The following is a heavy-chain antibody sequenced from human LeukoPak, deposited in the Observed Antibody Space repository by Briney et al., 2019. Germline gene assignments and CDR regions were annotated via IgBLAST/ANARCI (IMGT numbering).Heavy chain of an antibody. J-gene: IGHJ3*02. CDR1: GFTFSGYA. D-gene: IGHD4-17*01. CDR2: ITSGGGST. CDR3: ARLYGPDAFDI. Sequence: PGGSLRLSCSASGFTFSGYAMHWVRQAPGKGLEYVSAITSGGGSTYYADSVKGRFTISRDSSKNTLFLQMNSLRAEDTAVYYCARLYGPDAFDIWGQGTMVTVSS. V-gene: IGHV3-64*04.